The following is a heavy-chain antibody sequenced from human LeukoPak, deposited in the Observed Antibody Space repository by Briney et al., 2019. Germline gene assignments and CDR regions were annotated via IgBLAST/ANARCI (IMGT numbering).Heavy chain of an antibody. CDR1: GGSISSYY. V-gene: IGHV4-59*12. Sequence: SETLSLTCTVSGGSISSYYWSWIRQPPGKGLEWIGYIYYSGSTNCNPSLKSRVTISVDTSKNQFSLKLNSVTAADTAVYYCARAGSGNRGNMDVWGKGATVTVS. J-gene: IGHJ6*03. CDR3: ARAGSGNRGNMDV. CDR2: IYYSGST. D-gene: IGHD3-3*01.